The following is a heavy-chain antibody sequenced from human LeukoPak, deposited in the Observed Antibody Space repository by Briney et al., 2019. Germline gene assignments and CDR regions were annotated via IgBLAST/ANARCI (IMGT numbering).Heavy chain of an antibody. CDR3: AKDTLSSSWYPWAFDY. Sequence: GALRLSCAASGFTFSSYAMSWVRQAPGKGLEWVSSISGSGIKTYYADSVKGRFTISRDRSKNTLFLQMDSLRAEDTAVYYCAKDTLSSSWYPWAFDYWGQGTLVTVSS. CDR2: ISGSGIKT. CDR1: GFTFSSYA. D-gene: IGHD6-13*01. V-gene: IGHV3-23*01. J-gene: IGHJ4*02.